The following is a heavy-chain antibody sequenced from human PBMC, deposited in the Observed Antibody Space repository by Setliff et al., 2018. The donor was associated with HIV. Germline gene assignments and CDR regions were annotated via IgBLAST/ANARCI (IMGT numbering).Heavy chain of an antibody. D-gene: IGHD1-7*01. V-gene: IGHV1-2*06. CDR2: INPKSGGT. CDR3: AKDRTGTGTTLHV. CDR1: GYTFTDYY. Sequence: ASVKVSCKASGYTFTDYYIHWVRQAPGQGLEWMGRINPKSGGTNYVQKFQGRVTMTRDTSINTAYLELSRLRPDDTAVYYCAKDRTGTGTTLHVWGKGTTVTVPS. J-gene: IGHJ6*04.